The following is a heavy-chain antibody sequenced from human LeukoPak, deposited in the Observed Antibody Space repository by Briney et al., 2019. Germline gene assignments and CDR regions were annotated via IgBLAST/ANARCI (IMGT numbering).Heavy chain of an antibody. CDR3: ARGQCSSPSCRYFDY. V-gene: IGHV3-33*01. CDR2: IWYDGRNK. J-gene: IGHJ4*02. Sequence: GGSLRLSCAASGXTFSTYGVHWVRQAPGKGLEWVAVIWYDGRNKYYADSVKGRFTISRDNSKNTLYLQMNSLRAEDTAVYYCARGQCSSPSCRYFDYWGQGTLVTVSS. D-gene: IGHD2-2*01. CDR1: GXTFSTYG.